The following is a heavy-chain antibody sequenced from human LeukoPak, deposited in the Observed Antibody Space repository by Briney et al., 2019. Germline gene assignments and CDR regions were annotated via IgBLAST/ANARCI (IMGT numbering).Heavy chain of an antibody. CDR2: INHSGTT. V-gene: IGHV4-34*01. CDR3: ARGGTTVTTDYFDY. CDR1: GGSFSGYY. D-gene: IGHD4-11*01. J-gene: IGHJ4*02. Sequence: SETLSLTCAVYGGSFSGYYWSWIRRPTGKGLEWSGEINHSGTTNYNPSLKGRVTISVDTSKNQFSLKLSSVTAEDTAVYYCARGGTTVTTDYFDYWGQGTLVTVSS.